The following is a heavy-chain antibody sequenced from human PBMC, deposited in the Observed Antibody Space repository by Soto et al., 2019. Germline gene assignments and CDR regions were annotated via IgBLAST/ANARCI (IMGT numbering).Heavy chain of an antibody. J-gene: IGHJ6*02. V-gene: IGHV1-2*02. CDR3: ARDRGNMVAIFHHYYGMDV. CDR2: INPDSGDT. CDR1: GYTFTGQY. D-gene: IGHD3-3*02. Sequence: GESLKISCKGSGYTFTGQYMHWVRQAPGQGLEWMGWINPDSGDTKYAQKFQGRVTMTRDTSISTVYMELSRLKSDDTAVYYCARDRGNMVAIFHHYYGMDVWGQGTTVTVSS.